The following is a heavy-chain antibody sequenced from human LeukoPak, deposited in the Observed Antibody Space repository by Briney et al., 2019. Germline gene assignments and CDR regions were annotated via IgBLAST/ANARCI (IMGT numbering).Heavy chain of an antibody. D-gene: IGHD3-22*01. CDR1: GFTFNDHA. V-gene: IGHV3-9*01. CDR3: ARASYYYDTTGLGAVDI. J-gene: IGHJ3*02. Sequence: PGGSLRLSCAASGFTFNDHAMYWVRQAPGKGLEWVSGINWNSDNIGYADSVKGRFTISRDDAKNSLFLQMNSLRTEDTALYYCARASYYYDTTGLGAVDIWGQGTMATVSS. CDR2: INWNSDNI.